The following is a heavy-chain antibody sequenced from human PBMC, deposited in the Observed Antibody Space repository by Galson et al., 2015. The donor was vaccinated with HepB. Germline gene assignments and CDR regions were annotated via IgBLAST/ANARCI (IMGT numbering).Heavy chain of an antibody. CDR2: IGTAGDP. D-gene: IGHD3-16*02. CDR3: ARGVITFGGVIAGVDYGMDV. CDR1: GFTFSSYD. J-gene: IGHJ6*02. V-gene: IGHV3-13*05. Sequence: SLRLSCAASGFTFSSYDMHWVRHATGKGLEWVSAIGTAGDPYYPGSVKGRFTISRENAKNSLYLQMNNLRAGDTAVYYCARGVITFGGVIAGVDYGMDVWGQGTTVTVSS.